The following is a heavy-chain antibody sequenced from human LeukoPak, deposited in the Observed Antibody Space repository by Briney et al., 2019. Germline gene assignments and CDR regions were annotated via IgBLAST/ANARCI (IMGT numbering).Heavy chain of an antibody. CDR2: INAGNGNT. J-gene: IGHJ5*02. V-gene: IGHV1-3*03. D-gene: IGHD3-16*02. CDR1: GFTFSSYA. CDR3: ARGPNRAPNWFDP. Sequence: GGSLRLSCAASGFTFSSYAMHWVRQAPGQRLEWMGWINAGNGNTKYSQEFQGRVTITRDTSASTAYMELSSLRSEDMAVYYCARGPNRAPNWFDPWGQGTLVTVSS.